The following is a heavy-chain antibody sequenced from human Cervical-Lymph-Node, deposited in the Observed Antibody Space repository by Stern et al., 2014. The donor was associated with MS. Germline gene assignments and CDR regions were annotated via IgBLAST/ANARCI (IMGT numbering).Heavy chain of an antibody. CDR2: ISSGGSYI. Sequence: EVQLVESGGGLVKPGGSLRLSCAASGFTFSSYSMKWVRQAPGKGLAWVASISSGGSYIYYADSLQGRFTVSRDNAKSSLYLQMNSLRAEDTAVYYCARGRGGNYRYYFDYWGQGTLVTVSS. CDR1: GFTFSSYS. V-gene: IGHV3-21*01. D-gene: IGHD4-23*01. CDR3: ARGRGGNYRYYFDY. J-gene: IGHJ4*02.